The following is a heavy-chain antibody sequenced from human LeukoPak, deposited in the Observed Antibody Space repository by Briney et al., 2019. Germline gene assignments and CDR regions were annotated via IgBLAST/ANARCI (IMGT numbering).Heavy chain of an antibody. CDR3: ARAIFGVVIHFDY. D-gene: IGHD3-3*01. CDR1: GGTFSSYA. J-gene: IGHJ4*02. Sequence: SVKVSCKASGGTFSSYAISWVRQAPGQGLEWMGGIIPIFGTANYAQKFQGRVTITADESTSTAYMELSSLRSEDTAVYYCARAIFGVVIHFDYWGQGTLVTASS. V-gene: IGHV1-69*13. CDR2: IIPIFGTA.